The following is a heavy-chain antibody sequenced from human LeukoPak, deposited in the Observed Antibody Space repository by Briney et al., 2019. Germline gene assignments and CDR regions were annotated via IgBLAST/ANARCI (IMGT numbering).Heavy chain of an antibody. CDR3: AKVTSSGYYNDY. CDR1: GFTFSSYA. CDR2: ISGSGGGT. V-gene: IGHV3-23*01. D-gene: IGHD3-22*01. J-gene: IGHJ4*02. Sequence: GGSLRLSCAASGFTFSSYAMSWVRQAPGKGLEWVSAISGSGGGTYYADSVKGRFTISRDNSKNTLYLQMNSLRAEDTAVYYCAKVTSSGYYNDYWGQGALVTVSS.